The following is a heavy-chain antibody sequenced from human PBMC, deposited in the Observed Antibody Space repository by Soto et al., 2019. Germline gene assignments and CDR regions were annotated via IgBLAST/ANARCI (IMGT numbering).Heavy chain of an antibody. CDR3: TAMAGIDY. CDR1: GFTFSGSG. V-gene: IGHV3-73*01. J-gene: IGHJ4*02. D-gene: IGHD6-19*01. Sequence: QAGGSLRLSCAASGFTFSGSGIHWVRQASGKGLEWVGRIRTKTNNYATAYAASVKGRFTISRDDSKNMAYLQMNSLKTEDTAVYYCTAMAGIDYWGPGTLVTVSS. CDR2: IRTKTNNYAT.